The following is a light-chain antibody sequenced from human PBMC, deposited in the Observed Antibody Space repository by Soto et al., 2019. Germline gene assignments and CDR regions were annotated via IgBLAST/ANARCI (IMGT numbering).Light chain of an antibody. CDR3: AAWDDSLNGPV. Sequence: QPVLTQPPSASGTPGQRVAISCSGSSSNIGSHTVNWYQQLPGTAPKLLIYGNDQRPPGVPDRFSGSKSGTSASLAISGLQSEDEVDYYCAAWDDSLNGPVFGGGTQLTVL. CDR2: GND. J-gene: IGLJ7*01. V-gene: IGLV1-44*01. CDR1: SSNIGSHT.